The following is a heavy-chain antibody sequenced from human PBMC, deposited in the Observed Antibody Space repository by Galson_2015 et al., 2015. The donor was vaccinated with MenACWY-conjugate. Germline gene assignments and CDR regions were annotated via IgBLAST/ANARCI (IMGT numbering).Heavy chain of an antibody. J-gene: IGHJ6*02. CDR1: GFTFSNFG. Sequence: SLRLSCAASGFTFSNFGMHWVRQAPGKGLEWVEVIWYDGNNENYADSVKGRFTISRDNSKNTMYLQMNSLRAEDTAIYYCARRTPGSYSLWSIDVWGQGTTFTVSS. D-gene: IGHD3-10*01. V-gene: IGHV3-33*01. CDR3: ARRTPGSYSLWSIDV. CDR2: IWYDGNNE.